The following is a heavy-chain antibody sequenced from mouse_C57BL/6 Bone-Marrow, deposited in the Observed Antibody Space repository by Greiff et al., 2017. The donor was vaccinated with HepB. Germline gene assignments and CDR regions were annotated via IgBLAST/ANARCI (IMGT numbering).Heavy chain of an antibody. V-gene: IGHV3-6*01. J-gene: IGHJ1*03. CDR2: ISYDGSN. CDR3: ARPWYFDV. Sequence: EVQLVESGPGLVKPSQSLSLTCSVTGYSITSGYYWNWIRQFPGNKLEWMGYISYDGSNNYNPSLKNRISITRDTSKNQFFLKLNSVTTEDTATYYCARPWYFDVWGTGTTVTVSS. CDR1: GYSITSGYY.